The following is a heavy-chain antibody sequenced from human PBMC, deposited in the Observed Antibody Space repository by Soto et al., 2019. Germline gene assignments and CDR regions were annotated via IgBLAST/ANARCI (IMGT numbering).Heavy chain of an antibody. J-gene: IGHJ4*02. V-gene: IGHV3-33*01. CDR3: ARSNHDFWSGYPQGFFDY. CDR2: IWYDGSNK. D-gene: IGHD3-3*01. Sequence: GGSLRLSCAASGFTFSSYGMHWVRQAPGKGLEWVAVIWYDGSNKYYADSVKGRFTISRDNSKNTLYLQMNSLRAEDTAVYYCARSNHDFWSGYPQGFFDYWGQGALVTVSS. CDR1: GFTFSSYG.